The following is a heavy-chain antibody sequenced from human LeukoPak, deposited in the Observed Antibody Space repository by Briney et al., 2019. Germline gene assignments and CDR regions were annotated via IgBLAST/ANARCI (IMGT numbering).Heavy chain of an antibody. CDR1: GFPVSSNY. CDR3: ASQTAY. Sequence: QPGGSLRLSCAASGFPVSSNYMSWVRQAPGKGLEWVSVIYSGGSTYYADSVKGRFTISRDNSKNTLYLQMNSLRAEDTAVYYCASQTAYWGQGTLVTVSS. CDR2: IYSGGST. V-gene: IGHV3-66*02. J-gene: IGHJ4*02.